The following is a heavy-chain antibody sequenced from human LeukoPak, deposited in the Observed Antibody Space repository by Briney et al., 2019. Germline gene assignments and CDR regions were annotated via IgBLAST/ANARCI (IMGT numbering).Heavy chain of an antibody. CDR2: ISGSGVTT. V-gene: IGHV3-23*01. Sequence: GGSLRLSCVASGFTFSSYAMSWVRQAPGKGLEWVSAISGSGVTTHYAGFVKGRFSISRDNSKNTLYLQMNSLRAEDTALYYCAKKVVVGATSPYSDFQDWGQGTLVTVSS. CDR1: GFTFSSYA. D-gene: IGHD1-26*01. J-gene: IGHJ1*01. CDR3: AKKVVVGATSPYSDFQD.